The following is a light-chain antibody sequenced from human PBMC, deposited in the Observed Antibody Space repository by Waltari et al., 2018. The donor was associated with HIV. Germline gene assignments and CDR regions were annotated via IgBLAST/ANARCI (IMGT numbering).Light chain of an antibody. J-gene: IGKJ2*01. Sequence: EIVLTQSPGTLSLSPGERATLSCRASPSVSSSYLAWYQQKPGQAPRLLIYGASNRATGIPDRFSGSGSGTDFTLTISRLEPEDFAVYYCQQHGSSPYTFGQGTKLEIK. CDR1: PSVSSSY. CDR3: QQHGSSPYT. V-gene: IGKV3-20*01. CDR2: GAS.